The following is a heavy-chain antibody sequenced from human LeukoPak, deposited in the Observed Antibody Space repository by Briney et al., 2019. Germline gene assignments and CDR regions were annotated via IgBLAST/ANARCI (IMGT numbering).Heavy chain of an antibody. J-gene: IGHJ4*02. D-gene: IGHD3-16*02. Sequence: SQTLSLTCTVPGGSISSGSYYWSWIRQPAGKGLEWIGRIYTSGSTNYNPSLKSRVTITVDTSKNQFSLKLSSVTAADTAVYYCAITYYDYVWGSYRYVDYWGQGTLVTVSS. V-gene: IGHV4-61*02. CDR2: IYTSGST. CDR1: GGSISSGSYY. CDR3: AITYYDYVWGSYRYVDY.